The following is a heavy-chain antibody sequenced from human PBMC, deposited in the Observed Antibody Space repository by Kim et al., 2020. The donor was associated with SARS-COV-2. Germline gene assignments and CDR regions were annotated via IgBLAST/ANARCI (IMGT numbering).Heavy chain of an antibody. CDR1: GGSISSSNW. J-gene: IGHJ4*02. D-gene: IGHD1-1*01. CDR3: ARAGRGNWNQGPTINDY. CDR2: IYHSGST. V-gene: IGHV4-4*02. Sequence: SETLSLTCAVSGGSISSSNWWSWVRQPPGKGLEWIGEIYHSGSTNYNPSLKSRVTISVDKSKNQFSLKLSSVTAADTAVYYCARAGRGNWNQGPTINDYWGQGTLVTVSS.